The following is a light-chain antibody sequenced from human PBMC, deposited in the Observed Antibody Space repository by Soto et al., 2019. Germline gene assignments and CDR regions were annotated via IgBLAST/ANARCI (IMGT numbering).Light chain of an antibody. CDR3: QQRSNWPT. Sequence: EIVLTQSPATLSLSPGERATLSCRASQSVRTYLAWYQQKPGQAPRLLIYHASNRATGIPARFSGSGSGTDFTLTISSLEPEDFAVYYCQQRSNWPTFGPGTKVDIK. CDR2: HAS. CDR1: QSVRTY. J-gene: IGKJ3*01. V-gene: IGKV3-11*01.